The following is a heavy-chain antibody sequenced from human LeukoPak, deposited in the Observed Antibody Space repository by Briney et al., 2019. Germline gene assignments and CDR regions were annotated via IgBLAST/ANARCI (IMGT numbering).Heavy chain of an antibody. V-gene: IGHV4-59*12. CDR3: ARKNGYSSSWIYDY. CDR2: IYYSGST. CDR1: GGSISSYY. D-gene: IGHD6-13*01. Sequence: SETLSLTCTVSGGSISSYYWSWIRQPPGKGLEWIGYIYYSGSTNYNPSLKSRVTISVDTSKNQFSLKLSSVTAADTAVYYCARKNGYSSSWIYDYWGQGTLVTVSS. J-gene: IGHJ4*02.